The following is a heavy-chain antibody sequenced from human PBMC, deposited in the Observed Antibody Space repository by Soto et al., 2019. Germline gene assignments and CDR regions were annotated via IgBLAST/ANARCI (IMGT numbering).Heavy chain of an antibody. Sequence: PGGSLRLSCAASGFKFSNYAMSWVRQAPGKGLEWVSGISISGDSTYYADSVEGRFTISRDNSKNTLYLQMNGLRAEDTAVYYCAKTVPGTKYWGQGTLVTVSS. CDR3: AKTVPGTKY. CDR1: GFKFSNYA. D-gene: IGHD6-19*01. J-gene: IGHJ4*02. CDR2: ISISGDST. V-gene: IGHV3-23*01.